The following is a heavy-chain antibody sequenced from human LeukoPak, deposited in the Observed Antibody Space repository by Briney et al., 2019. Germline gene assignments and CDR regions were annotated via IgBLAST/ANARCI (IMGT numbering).Heavy chain of an antibody. CDR2: INPNSGGT. D-gene: IGHD3-16*01. V-gene: IGHV1-2*02. Sequence: ASVKVSCKASGYTFTGYYMHWVRQAPGQGLEWMGWINPNSGGTNYAQKFQGRVTMTRDTSISTAYMELSRLRSDDTAVYYCARDRVGGSPALFDYWGQGTLVTVSS. J-gene: IGHJ4*02. CDR3: ARDRVGGSPALFDY. CDR1: GYTFTGYY.